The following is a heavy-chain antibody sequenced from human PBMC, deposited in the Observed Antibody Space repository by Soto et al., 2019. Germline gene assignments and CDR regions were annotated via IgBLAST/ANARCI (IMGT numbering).Heavy chain of an antibody. CDR3: AKGTPVLRFVEWISFFDY. J-gene: IGHJ4*02. V-gene: IGHV3-23*01. D-gene: IGHD3-3*01. CDR2: VTGSGGST. Sequence: EVQLLESGGGLVQPGGSLRLSCAASGFTFRYYAMSWVRQAPGKGLEWVSTVTGSGGSTYYADSVKGRFTISRDNSKDTLYLQVNSLRAEDTAVYYCAKGTPVLRFVEWISFFDYWGQGALVTVSS. CDR1: GFTFRYYA.